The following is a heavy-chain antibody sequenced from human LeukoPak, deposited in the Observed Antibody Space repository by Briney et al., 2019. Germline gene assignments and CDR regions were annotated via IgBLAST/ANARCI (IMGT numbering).Heavy chain of an antibody. D-gene: IGHD3-10*02. V-gene: IGHV3-48*03. CDR2: ISSSGSTI. Sequence: GGSLRLSCAASGFTFSSYAMSWIRQAPGKGLEWVSYISSSGSTIYYADSVKGRFTTSRDNAKNSLYLQMNSLRAEDTAVYYCAELGITMIGGVWGKGTTVTISS. J-gene: IGHJ6*04. CDR3: AELGITMIGGV. CDR1: GFTFSSYA.